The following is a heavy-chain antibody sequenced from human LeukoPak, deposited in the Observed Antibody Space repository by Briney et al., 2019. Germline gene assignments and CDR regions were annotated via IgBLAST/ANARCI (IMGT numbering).Heavy chain of an antibody. D-gene: IGHD2-15*01. V-gene: IGHV3-49*03. CDR2: IRNKNYGGTT. Sequence: GGSLRLSCTTSGFTFVDYAMSWFRQAPGKGLEWVGFIRNKNYGGTTEYAASVKGRFIISREDSKSIAYLQMNSLRIEDTAVYYCSREDCSGATRYGDGGHFQRWGQGTLVTVSS. J-gene: IGHJ1*01. CDR3: SREDCSGATRYGDGGHFQR. CDR1: GFTFVDYA.